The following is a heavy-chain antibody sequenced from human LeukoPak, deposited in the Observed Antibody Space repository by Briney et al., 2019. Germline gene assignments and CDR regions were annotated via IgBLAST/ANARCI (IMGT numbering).Heavy chain of an antibody. Sequence: GGSLRLSCAGSGFTISSDWMSWVRQAPGKGLEWVANIRQDGSEKYYVDSVKGRLTISRDNAKNSLYLQMNSLRAEDTGIYYCASAGYYGDDAFDLWGQGTMVTVSS. D-gene: IGHD2/OR15-2a*01. CDR2: IRQDGSEK. V-gene: IGHV3-7*01. CDR1: GFTISSDW. CDR3: ASAGYYGDDAFDL. J-gene: IGHJ3*01.